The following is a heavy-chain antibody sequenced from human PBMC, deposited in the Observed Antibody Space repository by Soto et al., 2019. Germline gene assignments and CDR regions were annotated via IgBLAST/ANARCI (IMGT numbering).Heavy chain of an antibody. Sequence: QVQLVQSGAEVKEPGASVKVSCKASGYTFTNYGISWVRQAPGQEPEWMGWINPYNANTYYAQKVEGRVTMTTDTTTSTAYKELTSLSSDDTAVYYSARQSTSPSCTSLSCPRGGSFDPWGQGTLLTVST. D-gene: IGHD2-2*01. CDR1: GYTFTNYG. V-gene: IGHV1-18*04. CDR2: INPYNANT. CDR3: ARQSTSPSCTSLSCPRGGSFDP. J-gene: IGHJ5*02.